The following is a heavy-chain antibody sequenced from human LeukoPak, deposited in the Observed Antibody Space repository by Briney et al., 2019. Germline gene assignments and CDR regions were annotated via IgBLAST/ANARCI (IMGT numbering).Heavy chain of an antibody. CDR3: AREGGDVSMGPPLWYLDY. CDR2: TYYRSTWYF. J-gene: IGHJ4*02. CDR1: GDSVSSTSAA. V-gene: IGHV6-1*01. D-gene: IGHD2/OR15-2a*01. Sequence: SQILSLTCVISGDSVSSTSAAWSWIRQSPSRGLEWLGRTYYRSTWYFDYAPSVKRRVTISPDTSKNQFSLQLNSVTPEDTALYYCAREGGDVSMGPPLWYLDYWGQGTLVTVSS.